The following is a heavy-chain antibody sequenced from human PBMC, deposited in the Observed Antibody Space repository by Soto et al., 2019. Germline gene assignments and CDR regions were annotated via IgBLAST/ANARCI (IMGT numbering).Heavy chain of an antibody. Sequence: GGSLRLSCSASGFTFSNAWMSWVRQAPGKGLAWVGRIKSKTDGGTTDYAAPVKGRFTISRDDSKNTLYRQMNSLKTEDTSVYYCTTDRGSCTKGVCSTYYYYYYGMDVWGQGTTVTVSS. V-gene: IGHV3-15*01. J-gene: IGHJ6*02. CDR3: TTDRGSCTKGVCSTYYYYYYGMDV. CDR2: IKSKTDGGTT. CDR1: GFTFSNAW. D-gene: IGHD2-8*01.